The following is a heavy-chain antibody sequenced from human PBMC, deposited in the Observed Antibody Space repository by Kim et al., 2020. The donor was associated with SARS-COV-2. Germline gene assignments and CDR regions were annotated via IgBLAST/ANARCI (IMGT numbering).Heavy chain of an antibody. V-gene: IGHV3-74*01. CDR1: GFTFSSYW. CDR2: INSDGSST. D-gene: IGHD6-13*01. CDR3: ARGSSSWDYYYYGMDV. Sequence: GGSLRLSCAASGFTFSSYWMHWVRQAPGKGLVWVSRINSDGSSTSYADSVKGRFTISRDNAKNTLYLQMNSLRAEDTAVYYCARGSSSWDYYYYGMDVWGQGTTVTVSS. J-gene: IGHJ6*02.